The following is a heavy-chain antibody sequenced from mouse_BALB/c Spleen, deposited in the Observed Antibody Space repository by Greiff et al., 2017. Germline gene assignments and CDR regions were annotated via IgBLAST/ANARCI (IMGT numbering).Heavy chain of an antibody. Sequence: EVMLVESGGGLVKPGGSLKLSCAASGFAFSSYDMSWVRQTPEKRLEWVAYISSGGGSTYYPDTVKGRFTISRDNAKNTLYLQMSSLKSEDTAMYYCARRTTVVSFDYWGQGTTLTVSS. CDR3: ARRTTVVSFDY. V-gene: IGHV5-12-1*01. CDR2: ISSGGGST. J-gene: IGHJ2*01. D-gene: IGHD1-1*01. CDR1: GFAFSSYD.